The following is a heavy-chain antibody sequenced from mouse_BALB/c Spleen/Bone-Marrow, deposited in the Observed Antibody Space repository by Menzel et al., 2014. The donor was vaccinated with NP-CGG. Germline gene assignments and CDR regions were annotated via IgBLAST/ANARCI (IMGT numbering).Heavy chain of an antibody. V-gene: IGHV4-1*02. CDR1: GLDFSRYW. J-gene: IGHJ1*01. Sequence: EVKLVESGGGLVQPGGSLKLSCAASGLDFSRYWMSWVRQVPGKGLEWIGEINPDSSTINYTPSLKDKFIISRDNAKNTLYLQMSKVRSEDTALYYCARLNYYGNLFVWGAGTTVTVSS. CDR3: ARLNYYGNLFV. CDR2: INPDSSTI. D-gene: IGHD1-1*01.